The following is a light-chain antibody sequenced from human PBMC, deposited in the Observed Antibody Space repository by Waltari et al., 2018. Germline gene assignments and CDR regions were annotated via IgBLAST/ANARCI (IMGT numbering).Light chain of an antibody. V-gene: IGKV1-5*03. CDR1: QTISTW. CDR2: KAS. CDR3: QHYNTYPLT. J-gene: IGKJ4*01. Sequence: DIQMTQSPPTLSASVGDRVTIACRARQTISTWLSWFQQKPGKAPKLLIYKASGLESGVPSRFRGSGSGTEFTLTISSLQPDDFATYYCQHYNTYPLTFGGGTKVEIK.